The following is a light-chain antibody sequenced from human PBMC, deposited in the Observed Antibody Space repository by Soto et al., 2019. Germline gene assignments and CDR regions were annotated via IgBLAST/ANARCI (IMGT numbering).Light chain of an antibody. Sequence: QSVLTQPPSASVTPGQRVTISCSGSSANIVSNYVYWYQQLPGTAPKLLIYRNNQRPAGVPDRLSGSKSGTSASLDISGLRSEDEADYYCAAWDESLSGLYVFGTGTKVTVL. J-gene: IGLJ1*01. CDR3: AAWDESLSGLYV. CDR2: RNN. V-gene: IGLV1-47*01. CDR1: SANIVSNY.